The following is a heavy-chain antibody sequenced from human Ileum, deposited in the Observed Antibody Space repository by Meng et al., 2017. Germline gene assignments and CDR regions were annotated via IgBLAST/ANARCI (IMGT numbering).Heavy chain of an antibody. Sequence: ASVKVSCKASGYTFTSYDINWVRQATGQGLEWMGWMNPNSGNTGYTQKFQGRVTMTRNTSISTAHMVLSSLRSEDTAVYYCARALTGSGDYWGQGTLVTVSS. V-gene: IGHV1-8*01. CDR3: ARALTGSGDY. J-gene: IGHJ4*02. CDR2: MNPNSGNT. D-gene: IGHD3-9*01. CDR1: GYTFTSYD.